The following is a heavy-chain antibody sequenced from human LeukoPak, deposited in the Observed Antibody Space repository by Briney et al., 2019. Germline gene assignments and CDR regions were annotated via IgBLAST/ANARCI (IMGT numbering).Heavy chain of an antibody. CDR2: ISSSSSYI. D-gene: IGHD6-13*01. Sequence: GGSLRLSCAASGFTFSSYSMNWVRQAPGKGREWVSSISSSSSYIYYADSVKGRFTISRDNAKNSLYLQMNSLRAEDTAVYYCARADGSSWFNFWGQGTLVTVSS. CDR3: ARADGSSWFNF. J-gene: IGHJ4*02. CDR1: GFTFSSYS. V-gene: IGHV3-21*01.